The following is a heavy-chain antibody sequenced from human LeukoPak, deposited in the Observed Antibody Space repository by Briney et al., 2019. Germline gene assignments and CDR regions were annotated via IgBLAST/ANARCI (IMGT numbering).Heavy chain of an antibody. CDR2: MHHSGEA. CDR3: ARDTHENGSGSYYDDTFDS. Sequence: SETLSLTCTVSGGSMIDHYWSWVRQPPGKGLEWVGYMHHSGEANSNPSLKSRVTISVDTSKNQVSLKLSSVTAADTAVYYCARDTHENGSGSYYDDTFDSWGQGTLVTVSS. J-gene: IGHJ3*02. D-gene: IGHD3-10*01. V-gene: IGHV4-59*11. CDR1: GGSMIDHY.